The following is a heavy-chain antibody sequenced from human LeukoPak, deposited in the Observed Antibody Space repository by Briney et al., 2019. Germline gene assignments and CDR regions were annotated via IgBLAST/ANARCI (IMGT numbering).Heavy chain of an antibody. J-gene: IGHJ6*02. CDR2: IIPIFGTA. V-gene: IGHV1-69*13. D-gene: IGHD3-3*01. Sequence: GVSVKVSCKASGGTFSSYAISWVRQAPGQGLEWMGGIIPIFGTANYAQKFQGRVTITADESTSTAYMELSSLRSEDTAVYYCASNYDFWSGYSPHDYYYYGMDVWGQGTTVTVSS. CDR1: GGTFSSYA. CDR3: ASNYDFWSGYSPHDYYYYGMDV.